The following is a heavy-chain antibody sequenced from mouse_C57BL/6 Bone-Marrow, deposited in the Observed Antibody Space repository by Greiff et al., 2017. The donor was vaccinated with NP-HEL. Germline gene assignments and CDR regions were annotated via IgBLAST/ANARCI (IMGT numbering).Heavy chain of an antibody. D-gene: IGHD2-1*01. Sequence: EVMLVESGGGLVKPGGSLKLSCAASGFTFSSYAMSWVRQTPEKRLEWVATISDGGSYTYYPDNVKGRFTISRDNAKNNLYLQMSHLKSEDTAMYYCARDRIYGNYVGAYWGQGTLVTVSA. V-gene: IGHV5-4*01. J-gene: IGHJ3*01. CDR3: ARDRIYGNYVGAY. CDR1: GFTFSSYA. CDR2: ISDGGSYT.